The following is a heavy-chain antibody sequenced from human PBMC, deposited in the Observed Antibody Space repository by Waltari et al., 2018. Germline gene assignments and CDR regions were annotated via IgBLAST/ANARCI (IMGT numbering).Heavy chain of an antibody. J-gene: IGHJ4*02. D-gene: IGHD3-3*01. CDR2: FDPGYFST. CDR1: GYSFTSYW. CDR3: ARLYRAFGVVINLPDY. Sequence: EVQLVQYGAEVKKPGESMRISCKGSGYSFTSYWISWVRQMPGKGLEWRGRFDPGYFSTTYSPYFQGHVTSSADKSSSTAYLQWSSLKASDTAMYYCARLYRAFGVVINLPDYWGQGTLVTVSS. V-gene: IGHV5-10-1*03.